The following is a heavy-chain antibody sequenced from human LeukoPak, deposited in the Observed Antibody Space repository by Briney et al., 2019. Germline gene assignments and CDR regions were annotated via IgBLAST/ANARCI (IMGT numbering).Heavy chain of an antibody. Sequence: PGGTLRLSCAASGFTFSSRAMHWVRQAPGKGLEWVAVISYDESEQFYANSVKGRFTISRDISKNTLYLQMTSLRPEDTAAYYCARGAGGSGYSSLDFWGRGTLVTVSS. CDR3: ARGAGGSGYSSLDF. CDR2: ISYDESEQ. J-gene: IGHJ4*02. D-gene: IGHD3-10*01. V-gene: IGHV3-30*03. CDR1: GFTFSSRA.